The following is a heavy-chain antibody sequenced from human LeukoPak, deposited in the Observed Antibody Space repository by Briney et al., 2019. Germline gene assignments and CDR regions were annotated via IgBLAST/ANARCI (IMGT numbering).Heavy chain of an antibody. D-gene: IGHD3-10*01. Sequence: GGSLRLSCAASGFTFCSYAMHWVRQAPGKGLEWVAVISYDGSNKYYADSVKGRFTISRDNSKNTLYLQMNSLRAEDTAVYYCARVINPWGQGTLVTVSS. CDR1: GFTFCSYA. V-gene: IGHV3-30*01. J-gene: IGHJ5*02. CDR2: ISYDGSNK. CDR3: ARVINP.